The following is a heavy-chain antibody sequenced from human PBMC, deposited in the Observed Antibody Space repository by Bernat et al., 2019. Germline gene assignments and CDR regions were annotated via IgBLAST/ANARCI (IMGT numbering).Heavy chain of an antibody. J-gene: IGHJ4*02. Sequence: QVQLVQSGAEVKKPGASVKVSCKASGYTFTSYYMHWVRQAPGQGLEWMGIINPSGGSTSYAKKFQGRVTMTRDTSTSTVYMELSSLRSEDTDVYYCAREWHDSSGYYYPEDYFDYWGQGTLVTVSS. CDR2: INPSGGST. D-gene: IGHD3-22*01. CDR1: GYTFTSYY. V-gene: IGHV1-46*03. CDR3: AREWHDSSGYYYPEDYFDY.